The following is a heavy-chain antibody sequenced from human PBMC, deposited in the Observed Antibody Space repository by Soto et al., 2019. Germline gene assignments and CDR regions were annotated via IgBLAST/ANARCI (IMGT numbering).Heavy chain of an antibody. CDR1: GYTFTSYY. CDR2: INPSGGST. V-gene: IGHV1-46*01. CDR3: AREPDRSKAAEYYYYGMDV. Sequence: ASVKVSCKASGYTFTSYYMHWVRQAPGQGLEWMGIINPSGGSTSYAQKFQGRVTMTRDTSTSTVYMELSSLRSEDTAVYYCAREPDRSKAAEYYYYGMDVWGQGTTVTVSS. D-gene: IGHD6-6*01. J-gene: IGHJ6*02.